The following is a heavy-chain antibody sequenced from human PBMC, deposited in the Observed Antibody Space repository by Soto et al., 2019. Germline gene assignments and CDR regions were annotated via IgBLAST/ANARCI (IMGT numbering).Heavy chain of an antibody. CDR3: ARAGILTTVTTHYYYGMDV. J-gene: IGHJ6*02. V-gene: IGHV1-46*01. CDR1: GYTFTSYY. CDR2: INPSGGST. D-gene: IGHD4-4*01. Sequence: RASVKVSCKASGYTFTSYYMHWVRQAPGQGLEWMGIINPSGGSTSYAQKFQGRVTMTRDTSTSTVYMELSSLRSEDTAVYYCARAGILTTVTTHYYYGMDVWGQGTTVTVSS.